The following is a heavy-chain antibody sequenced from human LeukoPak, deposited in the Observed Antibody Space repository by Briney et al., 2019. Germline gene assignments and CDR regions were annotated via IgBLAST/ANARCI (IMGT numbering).Heavy chain of an antibody. J-gene: IGHJ6*02. CDR1: GYTFTSYD. CDR2: MNPNSGNT. V-gene: IGHV1-8*01. D-gene: IGHD1-26*01. CDR3: ARARLPLLYYGMDV. Sequence: ASVKVSCKASGYTFTSYDINWVRQATGQGLEWMGWMNPNSGNTGYAQKFQGRVTMTRNTSISTAYMELSSLGSEDTAVYYCARARLPLLYYGMDVWGQGTTVTVSS.